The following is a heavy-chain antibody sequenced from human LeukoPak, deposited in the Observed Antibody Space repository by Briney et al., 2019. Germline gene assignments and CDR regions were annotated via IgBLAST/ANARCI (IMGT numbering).Heavy chain of an antibody. CDR3: ARDPRWLTPDCTSTSCYENYFDP. Sequence: AEPLSLTCGVSGYSISSGYQWACIRQSPERGLEWIGSLYHSGRAHYPPSLKSRVNISVETSKNQFSLNMYSVTAADTAVYYCARDPRWLTPDCTSTSCYENYFDPWGQGTLVTVSS. J-gene: IGHJ5*02. CDR2: LYHSGRA. CDR1: GYSISSGYQ. V-gene: IGHV4-38-2*02. D-gene: IGHD2-2*01.